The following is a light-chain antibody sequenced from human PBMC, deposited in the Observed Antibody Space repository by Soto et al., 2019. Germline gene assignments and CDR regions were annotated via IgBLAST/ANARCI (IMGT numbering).Light chain of an antibody. CDR3: LQHDSYPLT. CDR2: AAS. Sequence: IQMTQSPSALSASVGHRVTITCRASQGIRNDLNWYQQKPGKAPKRLIYAASSFQSGVPSRFSGSGSGTEFTLTISSLQPEDFATYYCLQHDSYPLTFGGGTKVDIK. V-gene: IGKV1-17*01. CDR1: QGIRND. J-gene: IGKJ4*01.